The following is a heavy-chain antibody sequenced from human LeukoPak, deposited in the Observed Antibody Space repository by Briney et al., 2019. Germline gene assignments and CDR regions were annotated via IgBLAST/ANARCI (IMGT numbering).Heavy chain of an antibody. CDR2: ISSNGGST. Sequence: GGSLRLSCSASGFTFSNYAMHWVRQAPGKGLECVSAISSNGGSTYYADSVKGRFTISRDNSKNTLYLQMSSLRAEDTAVYYCVKALGYCSGGSCLAFDIWGQGTMVTVSS. CDR1: GFTFSNYA. J-gene: IGHJ3*02. CDR3: VKALGYCSGGSCLAFDI. V-gene: IGHV3-64D*06. D-gene: IGHD2-15*01.